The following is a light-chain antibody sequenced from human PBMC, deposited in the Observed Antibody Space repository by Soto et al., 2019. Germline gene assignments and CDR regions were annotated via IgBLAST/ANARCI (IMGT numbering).Light chain of an antibody. J-gene: IGKJ4*01. CDR3: QQYNNWLT. CDR2: GAS. Sequence: EIVMTQSPATLSVSPGERATLSCRASQSVSSNLAWYQQKPGQAPRLLIYGASIRATGIPARFSGSRSGTEFTLTISSLQSEDFAVYYCQQYNNWLTFGGGTKVEIK. V-gene: IGKV3D-15*01. CDR1: QSVSSN.